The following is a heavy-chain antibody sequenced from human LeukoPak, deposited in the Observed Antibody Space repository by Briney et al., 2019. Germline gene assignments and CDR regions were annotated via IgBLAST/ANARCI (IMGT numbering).Heavy chain of an antibody. D-gene: IGHD2-2*01. CDR3: ARDPDCSSTSCYAWPDAFDI. V-gene: IGHV4-39*07. J-gene: IGHJ3*02. CDR1: GGSISSTSYY. Sequence: SETLSLTCTVSGGSISSTSYYWGWIRQPPGKGLEWIGSIYHSGSTNYNPSLKSRVTISVDKSKNQFSLKLSSVTAADTAVYYCARDPDCSSTSCYAWPDAFDIWGQGTMVTVSS. CDR2: IYHSGST.